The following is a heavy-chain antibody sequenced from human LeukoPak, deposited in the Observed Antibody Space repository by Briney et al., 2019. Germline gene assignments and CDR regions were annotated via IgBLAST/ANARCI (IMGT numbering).Heavy chain of an antibody. CDR3: ARGGYYGSGNDVRFDP. CDR2: IYYSGST. V-gene: IGHV4-39*07. J-gene: IGHJ5*02. CDR1: GGSISSSSYS. Sequence: PSETLSLTCTVSGGSISSSSYSWGWIRQPPGKGLEWIGSIYYSGSTYYNPSLKSRVTISVDTSKNQFSLKLSSVTPADMAVYYCARGGYYGSGNDVRFDPWGQGTLVTVSS. D-gene: IGHD3-10*01.